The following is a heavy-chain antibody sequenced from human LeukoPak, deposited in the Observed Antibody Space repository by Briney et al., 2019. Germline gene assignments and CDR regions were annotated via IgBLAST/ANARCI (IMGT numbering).Heavy chain of an antibody. Sequence: GGSLRLSCAASGFTFSSYAMSWVRQAPGKGLEWVSAISGSGGSTYYADSVKGRFTISRDNSENTLYLQMNSLRAEDTAVYYCAKGRYCSSTSCYEAGGDYWGQGTLVTVSS. CDR3: AKGRYCSSTSCYEAGGDY. CDR1: GFTFSSYA. V-gene: IGHV3-23*01. J-gene: IGHJ4*02. D-gene: IGHD2-2*01. CDR2: ISGSGGST.